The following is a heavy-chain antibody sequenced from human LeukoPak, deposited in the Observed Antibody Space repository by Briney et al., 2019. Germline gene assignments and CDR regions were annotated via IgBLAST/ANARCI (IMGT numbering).Heavy chain of an antibody. CDR3: AKDRGYSYGHRNWFDP. V-gene: IGHV3-23*01. CDR2: ISGSGGST. J-gene: IGHJ5*02. Sequence: GGSLRLSCAASGFTFSSYAMSWVRQAPGKGLEWVSAISGSGGSTYYADSVKGRFTISRDNSKNTLYLQMNSLRAEDTAVYYCAKDRGYSYGHRNWFDPWGQGTPVTVSS. CDR1: GFTFSSYA. D-gene: IGHD5-18*01.